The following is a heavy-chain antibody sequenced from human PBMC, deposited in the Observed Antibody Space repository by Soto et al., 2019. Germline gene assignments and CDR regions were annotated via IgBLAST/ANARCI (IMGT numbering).Heavy chain of an antibody. CDR2: ISAYNGNT. CDR3: ARDTTVTTSLMDV. CDR1: CYTFTSYG. V-gene: IGHV1-18*01. D-gene: IGHD4-17*01. Sequence: SVKVSCKASCYTFTSYGISWVRQAPGQGLEWMGWISAYNGNTNYAQKLQGRVTMTTDTSTSTAYMELRSLRSDDTAVYYCARDTTVTTSLMDVWGQGTTVTVSS. J-gene: IGHJ6*02.